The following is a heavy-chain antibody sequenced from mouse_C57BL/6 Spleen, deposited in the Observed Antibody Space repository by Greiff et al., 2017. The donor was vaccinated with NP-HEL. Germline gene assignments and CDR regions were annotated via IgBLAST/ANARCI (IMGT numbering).Heavy chain of an antibody. V-gene: IGHV10-1*01. J-gene: IGHJ3*01. CDR3: VRQGITTGAWFAY. D-gene: IGHD1-1*01. Sequence: EADGGLVQPKGSLKLSCAASGFSFNTYAMNWVRQAPGKGLEWVARIRSKSNNYATYYADSVKDRFTISRDDSESMLYLQMNNLKTEDTAMYYCVRQGITTGAWFAYWGQGTLVTVSA. CDR1: GFSFNTYA. CDR2: IRSKSNNYAT.